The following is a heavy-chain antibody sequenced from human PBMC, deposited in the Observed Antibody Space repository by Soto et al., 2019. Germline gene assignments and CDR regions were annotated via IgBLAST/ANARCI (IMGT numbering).Heavy chain of an antibody. CDR1: GFTLRSHR. CDR3: TRDENFYASGRGSDP. J-gene: IGHJ5*02. D-gene: IGHD3-10*01. Sequence: GGSLRLSCAASGFTLRSHRIHWVRQAPGKGLEWVSRIDTDGGGTSYADSVKGRSTISRDNAKRSLYLQMDSLRAEDTAIYYCTRDENFYASGRGSDPWGQGTLVTVSS. CDR2: IDTDGGGT. V-gene: IGHV3-74*01.